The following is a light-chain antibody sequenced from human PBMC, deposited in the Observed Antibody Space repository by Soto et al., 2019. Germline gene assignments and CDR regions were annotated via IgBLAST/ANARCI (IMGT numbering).Light chain of an antibody. CDR3: QQRSNWPLT. CDR2: DAS. CDR1: QSASSY. J-gene: IGKJ4*01. V-gene: IGKV3-11*01. Sequence: EIVLTQSPATLSLSPGERATLSCRASQSASSYLAWYQQKPGQAPRLLIYDASNRATGIPARFSGSGSGTDFTLPISSLEPEDFAVYYCQQRSNWPLTFGGGTKVEIK.